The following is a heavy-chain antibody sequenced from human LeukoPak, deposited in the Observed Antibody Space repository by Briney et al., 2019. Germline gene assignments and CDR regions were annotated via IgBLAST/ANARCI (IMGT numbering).Heavy chain of an antibody. J-gene: IGHJ4*02. Sequence: SVKVSCKASGGTFSSYAISWVRQAPGQGLEWIGGIIPIFGTANYAQKFQGRVTITADESTSTAYMELSSLRSEDTAVYYCARASVSVLRYFDWLSQGYYFDYWGQGTLVTVSS. CDR3: ARASVSVLRYFDWLSQGYYFDY. CDR1: GGTFSSYA. CDR2: IIPIFGTA. D-gene: IGHD3-9*01. V-gene: IGHV1-69*13.